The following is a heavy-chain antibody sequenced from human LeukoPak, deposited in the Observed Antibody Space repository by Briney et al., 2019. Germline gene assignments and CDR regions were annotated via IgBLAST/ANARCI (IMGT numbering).Heavy chain of an antibody. CDR1: GGSISSGGYY. V-gene: IGHV4-31*03. Sequence: PSETLSLTCTVSGGSISSGGYYWSWIRQHPGKGLEWIGYIYYSGSTYYNPSLKSRVTISVDTSKNQFSLKLSSVTAADTAVYYCARDGYSGSSLFDYWGQGTLVTVSS. CDR2: IYYSGST. J-gene: IGHJ4*02. CDR3: ARDGYSGSSLFDY. D-gene: IGHD1-26*01.